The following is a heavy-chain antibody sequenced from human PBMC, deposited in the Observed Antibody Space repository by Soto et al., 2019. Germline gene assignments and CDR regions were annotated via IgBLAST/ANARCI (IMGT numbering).Heavy chain of an antibody. V-gene: IGHV3-30-3*01. Sequence: PGGSLRLSCVASGFTFRSYTVSWVRQAPGKGLEWVALIAPDGSQIYYADSVKGRFTISRDNSKSTLYLQMNSLRAEDTSLYLCATDIHATWLLNSWGQGTLVTVS. CDR2: IAPDGSQI. CDR3: ATDIHATWLLNS. J-gene: IGHJ4*02. D-gene: IGHD2-2*02. CDR1: GFTFRSYT.